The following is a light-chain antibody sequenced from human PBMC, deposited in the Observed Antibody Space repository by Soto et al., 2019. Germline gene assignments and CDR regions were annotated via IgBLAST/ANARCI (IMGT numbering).Light chain of an antibody. CDR2: GAS. Sequence: EIVMTQSPATLSVSPGERVTLSCRASESVSSNLAWYQQKPGQPPRLLIYGASSRATGIPDRFSGSGSGTDFTLTISRLEPEDFAVFYCQHYDSLPITFGQGTRLEIK. J-gene: IGKJ5*01. CDR3: QHYDSLPIT. V-gene: IGKV3-20*01. CDR1: ESVSSN.